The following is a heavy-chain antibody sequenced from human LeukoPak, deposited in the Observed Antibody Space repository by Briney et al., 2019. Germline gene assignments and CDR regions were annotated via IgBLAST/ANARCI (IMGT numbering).Heavy chain of an antibody. V-gene: IGHV4-39*07. J-gene: IGHJ5*02. CDR1: GGSISSSRSY. Sequence: PSETLSLTCTVSGGSISSSRSYWGWLRQPPGTGLEWIGNAHPFERWHYNASLQSRATITLDMSKNLLSLTLTSVTAADTAVYYCARAYSSSWYWNWFDPWGQGTLVTVSS. CDR2: AHPFERW. CDR3: ARAYSSSWYWNWFDP. D-gene: IGHD6-13*01.